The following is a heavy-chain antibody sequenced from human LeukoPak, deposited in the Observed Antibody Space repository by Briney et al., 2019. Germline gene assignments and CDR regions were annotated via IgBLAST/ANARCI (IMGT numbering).Heavy chain of an antibody. J-gene: IGHJ3*02. CDR3: ARMILTMIVVVDAFDI. D-gene: IGHD3-22*01. CDR2: INHSGST. CDR1: GGSFSGYY. Sequence: SETLSLTCAVYGGSFSGYYWSWIRQPPGKGLEWIGEINHSGSTNYNPSLKSRVTISVDTSKNQFSPKLSSVTAADTAVYYCARMILTMIVVVDAFDIWGQGTMVTVSS. V-gene: IGHV4-34*01.